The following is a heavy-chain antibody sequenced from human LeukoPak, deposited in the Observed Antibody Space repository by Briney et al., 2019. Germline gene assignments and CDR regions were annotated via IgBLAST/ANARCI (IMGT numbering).Heavy chain of an antibody. CDR3: VRCNRLAQDSTAEFDY. Sequence: GGSERLSCAASGFTFSRYAIHWVRQAPGKGLEWVAVISYDGSDIYYADSVRGRFTISRDNSKSTMYLQMNRLRVEDTAMYYCVRCNRLAQDSTAEFDYWGQGTLVT. CDR2: ISYDGSDI. V-gene: IGHV3-30*04. CDR1: GFTFSRYA. D-gene: IGHD2-2*01. J-gene: IGHJ4*02.